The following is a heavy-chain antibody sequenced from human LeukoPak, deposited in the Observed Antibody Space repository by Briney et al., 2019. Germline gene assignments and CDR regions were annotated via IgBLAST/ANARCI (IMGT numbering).Heavy chain of an antibody. Sequence: ASVKVSCKASGYTFTSYFMHWVRQAPGQGLEWMGIINPSGGSTSYAQKFQGRVTMTRDTSTSTVYMELSSLRSEDTAVYYCARIITGTTSYYYGMDVWGQGTTVTVSS. J-gene: IGHJ6*02. CDR2: INPSGGST. CDR3: ARIITGTTSYYYGMDV. D-gene: IGHD1-20*01. CDR1: GYTFTSYF. V-gene: IGHV1-46*01.